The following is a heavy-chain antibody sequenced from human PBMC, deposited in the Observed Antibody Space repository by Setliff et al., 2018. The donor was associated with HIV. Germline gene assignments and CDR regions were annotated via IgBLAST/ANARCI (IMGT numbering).Heavy chain of an antibody. CDR3: ARDREFADSSGWYYFDY. D-gene: IGHD6-19*01. J-gene: IGHJ4*02. Sequence: SETLSLTCTVSGGPLSSYYWSWIRQPPGKGLEWIGYIYNSGRTNYNPSLTSRVTISVDTSKNQFSLKLSSVTAADTAVYYCARDREFADSSGWYYFDYWGQGTLVTVSS. CDR2: IYNSGRT. CDR1: GGPLSSYY. V-gene: IGHV4-59*01.